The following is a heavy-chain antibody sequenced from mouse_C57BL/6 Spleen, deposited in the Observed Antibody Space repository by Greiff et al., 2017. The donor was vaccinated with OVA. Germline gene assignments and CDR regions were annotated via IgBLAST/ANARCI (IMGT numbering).Heavy chain of an antibody. CDR3: ARGEIYYYGGYFDV. Sequence: QVQLQQSGAELVKPGASVKLSCKASGYTFTSYWMHWVKQRPGQGLEWIGMIHPNSGSTNYNEKFKSKATLTVDKSSSTAYMQLSSLTSEDSAVYYCARGEIYYYGGYFDVWGTGTTVTVSS. CDR2: IHPNSGST. CDR1: GYTFTSYW. V-gene: IGHV1-64*01. J-gene: IGHJ1*03. D-gene: IGHD1-1*01.